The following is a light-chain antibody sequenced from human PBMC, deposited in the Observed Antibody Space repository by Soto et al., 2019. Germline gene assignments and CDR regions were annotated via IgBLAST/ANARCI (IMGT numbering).Light chain of an antibody. J-gene: IGKJ1*01. Sequence: DLQLTQTPSTLSSSLGDEVTITCRASQTISRWLAWYQQKTWRAPKILIYDDSTLESGVPSRLSGSGSETELNLTISSLQPEDSATYYCQKSDSMPWTFGQGTKVDIK. CDR2: DDS. CDR1: QTISRW. V-gene: IGKV1-5*01. CDR3: QKSDSMPWT.